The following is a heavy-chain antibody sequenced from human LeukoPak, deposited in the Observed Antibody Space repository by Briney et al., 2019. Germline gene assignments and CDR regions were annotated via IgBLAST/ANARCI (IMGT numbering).Heavy chain of an antibody. V-gene: IGHV3-7*01. Sequence: GGSLRLSCAASGFTFSSYWMSWVRQAPGKGLEWVANIKQDGSEKYYVDSVKGRFTISRDNAKNSLYLQMNSLRAEDTAVYYCAREYAYDPTQPPLDYWGQGTLVTVSS. J-gene: IGHJ4*02. D-gene: IGHD3-22*01. CDR1: GFTFSSYW. CDR3: AREYAYDPTQPPLDY. CDR2: IKQDGSEK.